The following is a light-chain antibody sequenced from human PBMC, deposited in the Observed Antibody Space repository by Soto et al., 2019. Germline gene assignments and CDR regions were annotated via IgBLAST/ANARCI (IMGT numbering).Light chain of an antibody. CDR1: QSVSGN. CDR2: GAS. J-gene: IGKJ1*01. V-gene: IGKV3-15*01. Sequence: IVMTQSPATLSVSPGERATLSCWASQSVSGNLAWYQQNPGQAPRLLIYGASTRATGIPARFSGSGSGTEFTLTISSLKSEDFAVYYCQQYDNWPRTFGQGTKVDIK. CDR3: QQYDNWPRT.